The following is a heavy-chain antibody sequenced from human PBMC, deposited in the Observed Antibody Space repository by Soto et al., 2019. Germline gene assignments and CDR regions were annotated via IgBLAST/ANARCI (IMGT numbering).Heavy chain of an antibody. Sequence: ASVKVSCKASGYTFTSYDINWVRQATGQGLEWMGWMNPNSGNTGYAQKFQGRVTMTRNNSISTAYMELSSLRSEDTAVYYCARGQGYYGSGSYQNWFDLWGQGTLVTVSS. CDR1: GYTFTSYD. V-gene: IGHV1-8*01. CDR2: MNPNSGNT. J-gene: IGHJ5*02. CDR3: ARGQGYYGSGSYQNWFDL. D-gene: IGHD3-10*01.